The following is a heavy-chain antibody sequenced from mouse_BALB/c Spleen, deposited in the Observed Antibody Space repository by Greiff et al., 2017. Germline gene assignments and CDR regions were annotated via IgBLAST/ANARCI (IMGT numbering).Heavy chain of an antibody. CDR3: ARNGAQRVAMDY. Sequence: EVQVVESGGGLVQPGGSLKLSCAASGFTFSSYTMSWVRQTPEKRLEWVAYISNGGGSTYYPDKVKGRFTISRDNAKNTLYLQMSRLKSEDTAMYDCARNGAQRVAMDYWGQGTSVTVSS. V-gene: IGHV5-12-2*01. J-gene: IGHJ4*01. D-gene: IGHD1-3*01. CDR2: ISNGGGST. CDR1: GFTFSSYT.